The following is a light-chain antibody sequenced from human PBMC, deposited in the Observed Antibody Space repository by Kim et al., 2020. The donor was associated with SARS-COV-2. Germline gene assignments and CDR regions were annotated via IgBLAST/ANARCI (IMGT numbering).Light chain of an antibody. J-gene: IGLJ2*01. CDR2: YDS. V-gene: IGLV3-21*04. CDR3: QVWDRSSGDVV. Sequence: SYELTQPPSVSVAPEKTARLTCGGDNIGSKSVHWYQQKPGQAHVMVIYYDSGRPSGIPERFSGANSGNTATMTITRVAHGDEADYFCQVWDRSSGDVVFG. CDR1: NIGSKS.